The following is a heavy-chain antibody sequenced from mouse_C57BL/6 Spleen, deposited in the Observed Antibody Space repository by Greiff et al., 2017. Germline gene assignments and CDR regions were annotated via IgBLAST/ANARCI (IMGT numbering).Heavy chain of an antibody. CDR2: IWSGGST. D-gene: IGHD1-1*01. CDR1: GFSLTSYG. Sequence: VQGVESGPGLVQPSQSLSITCTVSGFSLTSYGVHWVRQSPGKGLEWLGVIWSGGSTDYNAAFISRLSISKDNSKSQVFFKMSSLQADDTAIYYCAEENYGSSYGFAYWGQGTLVTVSA. CDR3: AEENYGSSYGFAY. V-gene: IGHV2-2*01. J-gene: IGHJ3*01.